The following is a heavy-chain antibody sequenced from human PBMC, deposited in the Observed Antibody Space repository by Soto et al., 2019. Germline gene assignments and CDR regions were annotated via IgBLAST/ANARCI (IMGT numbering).Heavy chain of an antibody. D-gene: IGHD2-2*01. J-gene: IGHJ3*02. Sequence: SVKVSCKASGGTFSSYTISWVRQAPGHGLEWMGRIIPILGIANYAQKFQGRVTITADKSTSTAYMELSSLRSEDTAVYYCARELQDIVVVPAAMSHAFDIWGQGTMVTVSS. V-gene: IGHV1-69*04. CDR3: ARELQDIVVVPAAMSHAFDI. CDR1: GGTFSSYT. CDR2: IIPILGIA.